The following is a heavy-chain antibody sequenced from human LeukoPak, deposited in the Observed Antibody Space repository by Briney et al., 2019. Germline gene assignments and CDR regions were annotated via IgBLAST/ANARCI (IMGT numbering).Heavy chain of an antibody. CDR1: GGSFSGYY. CDR2: INHSGST. Sequence: PSKTLSLTCAVYGGSFSGYYWSWIRQPPGRGLEWIGEINHSGSTNYNPSLKSRVTISVDTSKNQFSLKLSSVTAADTAVYYCARGLDYGGYNWFDPWGQGTLVAVSS. V-gene: IGHV4-34*01. D-gene: IGHD4-23*01. CDR3: ARGLDYGGYNWFDP. J-gene: IGHJ5*02.